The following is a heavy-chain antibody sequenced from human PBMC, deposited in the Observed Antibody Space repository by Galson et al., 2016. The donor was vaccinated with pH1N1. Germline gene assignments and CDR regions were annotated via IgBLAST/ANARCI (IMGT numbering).Heavy chain of an antibody. V-gene: IGHV2-70*17. CDR1: GFSLSGSGMS. D-gene: IGHD6-19*01. CDR2: IDWDDDK. CDR3: ARTKRRGGWAFDI. J-gene: IGHJ3*02. Sequence: ALVKPTQTLTLTCTFSGFSLSGSGMSVSWIRQPPGKALEWLARIDWDDDKFYSTSLQTRLTISKDTSKNQVDLTMTNMDPVDTATYDWARTKRRGGWAFDIWGQGTIITVSS.